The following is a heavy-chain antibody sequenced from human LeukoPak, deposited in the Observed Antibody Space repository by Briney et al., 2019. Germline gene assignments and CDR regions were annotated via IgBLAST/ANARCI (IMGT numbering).Heavy chain of an antibody. CDR2: ISSSSSYI. Sequence: GGSLRLSCAASGFTFSSYSMNWVRQAPGKGLEWVSSISSSSSYIYYADSVKGRFTISRDNAKNSLCLQMNSLRAEDTAVYYCAREDGTVLDVWGQGTTVTVSS. J-gene: IGHJ6*02. CDR1: GFTFSSYS. CDR3: AREDGTVLDV. V-gene: IGHV3-21*01. D-gene: IGHD3-10*01.